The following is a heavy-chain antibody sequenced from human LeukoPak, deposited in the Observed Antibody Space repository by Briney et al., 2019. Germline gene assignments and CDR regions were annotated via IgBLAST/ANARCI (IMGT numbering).Heavy chain of an antibody. CDR2: IYYSGST. Sequence: PSETLSLTCTVSGGSISSYYWNWIRQPAGKGLEWIGYIYYSGSTIYNPSLKSRVTISLDTSKNQFSLKMNSVTAADTAVYFCAKMGNPATVTADYWGQGTLVTVSS. D-gene: IGHD4-17*01. CDR1: GGSISSYY. V-gene: IGHV4-59*08. CDR3: AKMGNPATVTADY. J-gene: IGHJ4*02.